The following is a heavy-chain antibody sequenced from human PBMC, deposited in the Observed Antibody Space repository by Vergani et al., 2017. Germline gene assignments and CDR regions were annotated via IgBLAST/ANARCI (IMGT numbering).Heavy chain of an antibody. J-gene: IGHJ4*02. D-gene: IGHD3-22*01. CDR3: ARGLNYYDSSGYPYYFDY. CDR1: GFTFSSYA. Sequence: EVQLVESGGGLVQPGGSLRLSCAASGFTFSSYAMSWVRQAPGKGLEWVSAISGSGGSTNYADSVKGRFTISRDNSKNTLYLQMNSLRAEDTAVYYCARGLNYYDSSGYPYYFDYWGQGTLVTVSS. CDR2: ISGSGGST. V-gene: IGHV3-23*04.